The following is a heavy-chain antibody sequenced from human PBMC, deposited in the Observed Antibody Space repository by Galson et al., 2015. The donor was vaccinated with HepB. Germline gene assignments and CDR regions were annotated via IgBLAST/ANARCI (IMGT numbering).Heavy chain of an antibody. CDR3: ARDGAYTKTHPFPFDY. Sequence: SLRHSCAASGFTFSDYYMSWIRQAPGKGLEWVSYISSSSSYTNYADSVKGRFTISRDNAKNSLYLQMNSLRAEDTAVYYCARDGAYTKTHPFPFDYWGQGTLVTVSS. CDR2: ISSSSSYT. V-gene: IGHV3-11*06. J-gene: IGHJ4*02. D-gene: IGHD1-14*01. CDR1: GFTFSDYY.